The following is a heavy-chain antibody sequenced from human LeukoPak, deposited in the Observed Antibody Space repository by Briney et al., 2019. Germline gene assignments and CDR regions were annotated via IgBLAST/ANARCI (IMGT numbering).Heavy chain of an antibody. CDR1: GGSISSSSYY. J-gene: IGHJ4*02. D-gene: IGHD3-22*01. V-gene: IGHV4-39*01. CDR2: IYYSGST. CDR3: ARHLHDSSGYANDY. Sequence: PSETLSLTCTVSGGSISSSSYYWGWIRQPPGKGLEWIGSIYYSGSTYYNPSLKSRVTISVDTSKNQFSLKLSSVTAADTAVYYCARHLHDSSGYANDYWGQGTLVTVSS.